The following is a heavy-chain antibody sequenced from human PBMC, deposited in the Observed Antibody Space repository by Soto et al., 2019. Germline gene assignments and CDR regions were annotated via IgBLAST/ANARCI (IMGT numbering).Heavy chain of an antibody. Sequence: GGSLRLSCAASGFTFSSYGMHWVRQAPGKGLEWVAVISYDGSNKYYADSVKGRFTISRDNSKNTLYLQMNSLRAEDTAVYYCAKESGIAAAGDLFDYWGQGTLVTVSS. V-gene: IGHV3-30*18. J-gene: IGHJ4*02. D-gene: IGHD6-13*01. CDR3: AKESGIAAAGDLFDY. CDR1: GFTFSSYG. CDR2: ISYDGSNK.